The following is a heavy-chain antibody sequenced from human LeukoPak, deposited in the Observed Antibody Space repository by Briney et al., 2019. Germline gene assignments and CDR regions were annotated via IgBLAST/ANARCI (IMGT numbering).Heavy chain of an antibody. CDR1: GDSISSYY. V-gene: IGHV4-59*12. Sequence: PSETLSLTCTVSGDSISSYYCSWIRQPPGKGLEWIGYIYYSGSTSYNPSLKSRVTISLDTSNNQFSLKLSSVTAADTAVYYCARDPGSPYYFDYWGQGTLVTVSS. CDR3: ARDPGSPYYFDY. CDR2: IYYSGST. J-gene: IGHJ4*02.